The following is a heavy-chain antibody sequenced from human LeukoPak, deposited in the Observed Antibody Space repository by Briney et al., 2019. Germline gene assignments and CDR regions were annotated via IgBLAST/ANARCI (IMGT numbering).Heavy chain of an antibody. CDR2: IYSGGRT. CDR3: AIYDSSGYYNY. Sequence: GGSLRLSCAASGFTVSSNDMSWVRQAPGKGLEWVSVIYSGGRTFYADSVKGRLTISRDNSKNTLYLQMNSLRAEDTAVYYCAIYDSSGYYNYWGQGTLVTVSS. CDR1: GFTVSSND. V-gene: IGHV3-53*01. D-gene: IGHD3-22*01. J-gene: IGHJ4*02.